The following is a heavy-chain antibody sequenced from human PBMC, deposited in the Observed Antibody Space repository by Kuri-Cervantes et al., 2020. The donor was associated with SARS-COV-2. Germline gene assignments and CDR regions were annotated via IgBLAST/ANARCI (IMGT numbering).Heavy chain of an antibody. V-gene: IGHV3-30*01. CDR2: ISYDGSNK. CDR3: VRDGDHWNFDY. CDR1: GFTFSGHW. Sequence: GESLKISCAASGFTFSGHWMHWVRQAPGKGLEWVAVISYDGSNKYYADSVKGRFTISRDNSKNTLYLQMNSLRAEDTAVYYCVRDGDHWNFDYWGQGTLATVAS. J-gene: IGHJ4*02. D-gene: IGHD1-1*01.